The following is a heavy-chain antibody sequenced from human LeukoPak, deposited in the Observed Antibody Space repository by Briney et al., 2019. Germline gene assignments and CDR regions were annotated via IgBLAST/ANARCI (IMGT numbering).Heavy chain of an antibody. CDR1: GGSISSYY. Sequence: SETLSLTCTVSGGSISSYYWSWIRQHPGKGLEWIGYIYYSGSTYYNPSLKSRVTISVDTSKNQFSLKLSSVTAADTAVYYCARVMIVGATQDAFDIWGQGTMVTASS. CDR3: ARVMIVGATQDAFDI. CDR2: IYYSGST. J-gene: IGHJ3*02. V-gene: IGHV4-59*06. D-gene: IGHD1-26*01.